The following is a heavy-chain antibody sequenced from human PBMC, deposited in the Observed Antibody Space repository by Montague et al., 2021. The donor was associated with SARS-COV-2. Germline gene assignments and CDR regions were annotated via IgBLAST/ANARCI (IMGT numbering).Heavy chain of an antibody. V-gene: IGHV3-11*01. J-gene: IGHJ4*02. D-gene: IGHD3-16*01. CDR3: ARIRKGADY. Sequence: TIYYADSVKGRFTISRDNAKNSLYLQMNSLRAEDTAVYYCARIRKGADYWGQGTLFTVS. CDR2: TI.